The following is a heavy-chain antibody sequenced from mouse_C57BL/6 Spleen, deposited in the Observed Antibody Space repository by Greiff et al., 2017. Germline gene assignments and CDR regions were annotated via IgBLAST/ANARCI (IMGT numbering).Heavy chain of an antibody. D-gene: IGHD1-1*01. Sequence: VKLVESGAELVRPGASVTLSCKASGYTFTDYEMHWVKQTPVHGLEWIGAIDPETGGTAYNQKFKGKAILTADKSSSTAYMERRSLTSEDSAVYYCTTNYYGSRGSYWYFDVWGTGTTVTVSS. CDR1: GYTFTDYE. CDR2: IDPETGGT. J-gene: IGHJ1*03. V-gene: IGHV1-15*01. CDR3: TTNYYGSRGSYWYFDV.